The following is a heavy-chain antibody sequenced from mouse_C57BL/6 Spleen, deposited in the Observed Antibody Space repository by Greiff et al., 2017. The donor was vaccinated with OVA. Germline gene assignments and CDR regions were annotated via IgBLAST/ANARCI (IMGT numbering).Heavy chain of an antibody. CDR3: ARNFPLFAY. J-gene: IGHJ3*01. CDR1: GYTFTDYN. Sequence: EVQVVESGPELVKPGASVKIPCKASGYTFTDYNMDWVKQSHGKSLEWIGDINPNNGGTIYNQKFKGKATLTVDKSSSTAYMELRSLTSEDTAVYYCARNFPLFAYWGQGTLVTVSA. CDR2: INPNNGGT. V-gene: IGHV1-18*01.